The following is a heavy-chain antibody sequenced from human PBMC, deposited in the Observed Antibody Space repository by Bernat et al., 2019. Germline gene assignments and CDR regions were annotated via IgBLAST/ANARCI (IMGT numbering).Heavy chain of an antibody. V-gene: IGHV6-1*01. Sequence: QVQLQQSGPGLVKPSPTLSPPCSLSGDRVPSKSAAWNWVRQSPSRGLWGLGRTYYRSKWYNDYAVSVKSRITINPDTSKNQFSLQLNSVTPEDTAVYYCARERADVVVVVAASNWFDPWGQGTLVTVSS. CDR2: TYYRSKWYN. CDR3: ARERADVVVVVAASNWFDP. CDR1: GDRVPSKSAA. J-gene: IGHJ5*02. D-gene: IGHD2-15*01.